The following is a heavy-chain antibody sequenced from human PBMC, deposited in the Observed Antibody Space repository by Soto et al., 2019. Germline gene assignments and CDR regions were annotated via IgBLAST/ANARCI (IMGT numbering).Heavy chain of an antibody. V-gene: IGHV3-33*01. J-gene: IGHJ3*02. Sequence: GGSLRLSCAASGFTFSSYGMHWVRQAPGKGLEWVAVIWYDGSNKYYADSVKGRFTISRDNAKNSLYLQMNSLRAEDTAVYYCARSKGLSGYAFDIWGQGTMVTVSS. CDR2: IWYDGSNK. CDR3: ARSKGLSGYAFDI. CDR1: GFTFSSYG. D-gene: IGHD3-16*02.